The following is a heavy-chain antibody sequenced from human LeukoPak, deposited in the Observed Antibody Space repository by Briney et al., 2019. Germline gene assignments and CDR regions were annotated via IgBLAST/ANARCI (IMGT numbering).Heavy chain of an antibody. CDR1: GSSITSGYY. J-gene: IGHJ4*02. CDR2: IYPGGNT. D-gene: IGHD5-18*01. CDR3: VRLVWRQLHGRFDY. V-gene: IGHV4-38-2*02. Sequence: SETLSLTCSVSGSSITSGYYWGWIRQPPGKGLEWIGSIYPGGNTYYKPSLRSRVTISVDTSNDFFSLHLTSVTAADTALYYCVRLVWRQLHGRFDYWGRGNLVTVSS.